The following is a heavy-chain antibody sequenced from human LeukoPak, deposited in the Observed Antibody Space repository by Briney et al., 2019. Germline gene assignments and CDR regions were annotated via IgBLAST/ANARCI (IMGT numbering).Heavy chain of an antibody. D-gene: IGHD3-22*01. CDR1: GGSISSYY. CDR3: ARMYYYDSSGYYYGRPYYFDY. V-gene: IGHV4-4*07. Sequence: SETLSLTCTVSGGSISSYYWSWLRQPAGKGLEWIGRIYTSGSTNYNPSLKSRVTMSVDTSKNQFSLKLSSVTAADTAVYYCARMYYYDSSGYYYGRPYYFDYWGQGTLVTVSS. J-gene: IGHJ4*02. CDR2: IYTSGST.